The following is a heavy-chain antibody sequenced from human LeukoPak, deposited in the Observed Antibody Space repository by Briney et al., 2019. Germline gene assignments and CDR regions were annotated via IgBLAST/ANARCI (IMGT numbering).Heavy chain of an antibody. CDR1: GDSVSSKSAA. D-gene: IGHD3-16*01. CDR2: TYYRSKWYN. J-gene: IGHJ4*02. CDR3: ARSISGLGD. V-gene: IGHV6-1*01. Sequence: SQTLSLTCAISGDSVSSKSAAGSWTRQSPSRGLEWLGRTYYRSKWYNDYAVSVKGRITISADTSKNQLSLQLNSVTPEDTAVYYCARSISGLGDWGQGTLVTVSS.